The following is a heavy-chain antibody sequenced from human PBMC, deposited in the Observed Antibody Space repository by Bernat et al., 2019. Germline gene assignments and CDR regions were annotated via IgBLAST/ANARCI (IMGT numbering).Heavy chain of an antibody. D-gene: IGHD2-15*01. V-gene: IGHV3-66*01. CDR2: IYSGGST. Sequence: EVQLVESGGGLVQPGGSLRLSCAASGFTVSSNYMSWVRQPPGKGLEWVSVIYSGGSTYYADSVKGRFTISRDNSKNTLYLQMNSLKAEDTAVYYCARDRSPGYCSGGSCDYHDYYGMEVWGQGNTVTVSS. J-gene: IGHJ6*02. CDR3: ARDRSPGYCSGGSCDYHDYYGMEV. CDR1: GFTVSSNY.